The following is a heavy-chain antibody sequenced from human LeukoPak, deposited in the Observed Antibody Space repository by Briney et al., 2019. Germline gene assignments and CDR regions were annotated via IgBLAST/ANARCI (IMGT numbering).Heavy chain of an antibody. J-gene: IGHJ4*02. D-gene: IGHD3-10*01. CDR2: ISYDGSNK. CDR1: GFTFSSYA. V-gene: IGHV3-30*04. CDR3: ARALWFGEFLFDY. Sequence: GRSLRLSCAASGFTFSSYAMHWVRQAPGKGLEWVAVISYDGSNKYYEDSVKGRFTISRDNSKNTLYLQMNSLRAEDTAVYYCARALWFGEFLFDYWGQGTLVTVSS.